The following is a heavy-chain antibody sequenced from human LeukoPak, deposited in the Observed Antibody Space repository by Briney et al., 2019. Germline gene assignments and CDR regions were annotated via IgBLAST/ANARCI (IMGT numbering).Heavy chain of an antibody. CDR2: IKHDESEK. J-gene: IGHJ4*02. V-gene: IGHV3-7*01. Sequence: GGSLRLSYVASGFTFGKYWMSWVRQAPGKGLEWVANIKHDESEKNYLDSVKGQFTISRDNAQNSLYLQMNGLRVEDTAVYYCTRRLDDWGQGTLVTVSS. CDR3: TRRLDD. CDR1: GFTFGKYW. D-gene: IGHD3-16*01.